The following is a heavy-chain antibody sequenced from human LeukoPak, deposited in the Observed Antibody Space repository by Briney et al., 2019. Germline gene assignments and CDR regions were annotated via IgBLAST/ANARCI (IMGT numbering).Heavy chain of an antibody. J-gene: IGHJ4*02. CDR2: ISSSSSYI. CDR3: ARDKVGTTGTTSWGSGSYPSLYYFDY. D-gene: IGHD3-10*01. Sequence: AGGSLRLSCAASGFTFSSYSMNWVRQAPGKGLEWVSSISSSSSYIYYADSVKGRFTISRDNAKNSLYLQMNSLRAEDTAVYYCARDKVGTTGTTSWGSGSYPSLYYFDYWGQGTLVTVSS. CDR1: GFTFSSYS. V-gene: IGHV3-21*01.